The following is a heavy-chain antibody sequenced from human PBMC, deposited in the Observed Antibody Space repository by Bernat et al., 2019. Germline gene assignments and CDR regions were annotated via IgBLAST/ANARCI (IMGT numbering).Heavy chain of an antibody. CDR3: ATSGYDYYFDY. CDR2: ISSSSSYI. CDR1: GFTFSSYS. Sequence: EVQLVESGGDLVKPGGSLRLSCAASGFTFSSYSMNWVRQAPGKGLEWVSSISSSSSYIYYADSVKGRFTISRDNAKNSLYLQMNGLRAEDTAVYYCATSGYDYYFDYWGQGTLVTVSS. J-gene: IGHJ4*02. D-gene: IGHD5-12*01. V-gene: IGHV3-21*01.